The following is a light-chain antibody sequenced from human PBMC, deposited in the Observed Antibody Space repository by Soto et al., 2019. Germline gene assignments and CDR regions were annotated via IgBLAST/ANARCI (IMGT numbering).Light chain of an antibody. CDR2: GAS. CDR3: QQYNNWPPLN. Sequence: EIVMTHSPSTMSVSPGERATLSCRASQSVSSNLAWYQQNPGQAPRLLIYGASTRATGIPARFSGRGSGTEFTLTISSLQSEDFAVYYCQQYNNWPPLNFGGGTKVEIK. J-gene: IGKJ4*01. CDR1: QSVSSN. V-gene: IGKV3-15*01.